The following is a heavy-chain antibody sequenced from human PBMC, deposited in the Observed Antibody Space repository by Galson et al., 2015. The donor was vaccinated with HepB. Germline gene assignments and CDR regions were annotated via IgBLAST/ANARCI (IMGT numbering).Heavy chain of an antibody. J-gene: IGHJ3*01. V-gene: IGHV3-48*04. Sequence: SLRLSCAASTFIFSTYSMNWVRQAPGKGLEWISYISGSDTIVFYADSVKGRFTISRDNANNSLYLQVTSVRAEDTAVYYCARDLFRTGVVTATAGAFDLWGQGTMVTVSS. CDR1: TFIFSTYS. D-gene: IGHD2-21*02. CDR3: ARDLFRTGVVTATAGAFDL. CDR2: ISGSDTIV.